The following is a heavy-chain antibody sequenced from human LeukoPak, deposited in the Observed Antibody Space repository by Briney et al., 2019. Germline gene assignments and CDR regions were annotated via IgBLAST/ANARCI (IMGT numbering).Heavy chain of an antibody. J-gene: IGHJ5*02. CDR1: GFTFSSYT. CDR3: ARGGQGYDLNWFDP. CDR2: ISYDGSNK. Sequence: GRSLRLSCAASGFTFSSYTIHWVRQAPGKGLEWVTIISYDGSNKYYADSVKGRFTISRDNSKNTLYLQMNSLRAEDAAVYYCARGGQGYDLNWFDPWGQGTLVTVSS. D-gene: IGHD3-3*01. V-gene: IGHV3-30-3*01.